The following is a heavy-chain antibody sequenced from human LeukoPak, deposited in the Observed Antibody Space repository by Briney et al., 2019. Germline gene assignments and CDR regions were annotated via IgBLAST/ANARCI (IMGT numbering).Heavy chain of an antibody. CDR3: ARDKMATTTNFDY. CDR2: ISGSGSTI. CDR1: GFTFSDYY. V-gene: IGHV3-11*01. D-gene: IGHD5-24*01. Sequence: GGSLRLSCAASGFTFSDYYMSWIRQAPGKGLDCVSYISGSGSTIYYADSVKGRFTISRDNAKNSLYLQMDSLRAEDTAVYYCARDKMATTTNFDYWGQGTLVTVSS. J-gene: IGHJ4*02.